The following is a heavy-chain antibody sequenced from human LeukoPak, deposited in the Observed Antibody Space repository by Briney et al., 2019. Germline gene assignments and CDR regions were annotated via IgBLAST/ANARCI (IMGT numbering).Heavy chain of an antibody. CDR3: GRERRQVLYMVGRFDY. CDR2: ITPNNGRP. D-gene: IGHD3-10*02. Sequence: ASVKVSCKTSGYTFTSYYIHWIRQAPGQGLEWMGVITPNNGRPTYAQKFQGRLTVTMETATSTVYMELSSLGSDDTAMYYCGRERRQVLYMVGRFDYWGQGTLVSVSS. CDR1: GYTFTSYY. V-gene: IGHV1-46*01. J-gene: IGHJ4*02.